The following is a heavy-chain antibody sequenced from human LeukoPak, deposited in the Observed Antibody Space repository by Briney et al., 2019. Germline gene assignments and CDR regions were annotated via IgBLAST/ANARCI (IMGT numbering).Heavy chain of an antibody. CDR1: GGTFSSYA. CDR3: ARVGYSSSWYQYYYYGTDV. D-gene: IGHD6-13*01. J-gene: IGHJ6*02. Sequence: ASVKVSCKASGGTFSSYAISWVRQAPGQGLEWMGGIIPIFGTANYAQKFQGRVTITADESTSTAYMELSSLRSEDTAVYYCARVGYSSSWYQYYYYGTDVWGQGTTDTVSS. V-gene: IGHV1-69*13. CDR2: IIPIFGTA.